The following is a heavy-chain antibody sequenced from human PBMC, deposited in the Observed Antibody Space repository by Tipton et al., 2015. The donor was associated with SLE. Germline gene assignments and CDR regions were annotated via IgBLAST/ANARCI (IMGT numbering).Heavy chain of an antibody. D-gene: IGHD1-7*01. V-gene: IGHV4-34*01. J-gene: IGHJ5*02. CDR3: ARGNYFDP. CDR1: GESFNGYF. Sequence: TLSLTCAVSGESFNGYFWTWIRQPPGKGLEWIAEIIHSGVTNYNPSLRSRVTISVDMSKNQFSVKLISVTAADTAVYYCARGNYFDPWDQGTLVTVSS. CDR2: IIHSGVT.